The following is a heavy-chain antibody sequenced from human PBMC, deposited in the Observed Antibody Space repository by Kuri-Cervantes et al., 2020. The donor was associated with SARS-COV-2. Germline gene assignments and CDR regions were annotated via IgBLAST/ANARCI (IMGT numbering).Heavy chain of an antibody. CDR1: GYTFTGYY. D-gene: IGHD4-11*01. Sequence: ASVKVSCKASGYTFTGYYMHWVRQAPGQGLEWMGWINPNSGGTNYAQKFQGRVTMTRDTSISTAYMELSRLRSEDKAVYYCARCRGSYDYSNYYYYYYGMDVWGQGTTVTVSS. J-gene: IGHJ6*02. CDR3: ARCRGSYDYSNYYYYYYGMDV. CDR2: INPNSGGT. V-gene: IGHV1-2*02.